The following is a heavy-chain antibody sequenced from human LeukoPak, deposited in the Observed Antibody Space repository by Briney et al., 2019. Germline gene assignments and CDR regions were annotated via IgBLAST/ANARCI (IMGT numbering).Heavy chain of an antibody. CDR2: IYYSGST. J-gene: IGHJ3*02. CDR1: GGSISSYY. Sequence: SETLSLTCTVSGGSISSYYWSWIRQPPGKGLEWIGYIYYSGSTNYNPSLKSRVTISVDTSKNQFSLKLSSVTAADTAVYYCARHLTIFGVTDAFDIWGQGTMVTVSS. V-gene: IGHV4-59*01. D-gene: IGHD3-3*01. CDR3: ARHLTIFGVTDAFDI.